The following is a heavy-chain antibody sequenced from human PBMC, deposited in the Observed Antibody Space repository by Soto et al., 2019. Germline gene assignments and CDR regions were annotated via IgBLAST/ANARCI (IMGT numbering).Heavy chain of an antibody. CDR1: GFTFSSYS. CDR3: ARDFGSSSSYFDY. V-gene: IGHV3-21*01. CDR2: SSSSSSYI. D-gene: IGHD6-6*01. J-gene: IGHJ4*02. Sequence: GGSLRLSCAASGFTFSSYSMNWVRQAPGKGLEWVSSSSSSSSYIYYADSVKGRFTISRDNAKNSLYLQMNSLRAEDTAVYYCARDFGSSSSYFDYWGQGTLVTVSS.